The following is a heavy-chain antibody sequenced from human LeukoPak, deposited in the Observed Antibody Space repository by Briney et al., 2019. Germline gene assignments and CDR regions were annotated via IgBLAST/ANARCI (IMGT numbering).Heavy chain of an antibody. D-gene: IGHD3-22*01. J-gene: IGHJ1*01. CDR2: MNPNNGNT. CDR1: GYTFTSYD. V-gene: IGHV1-8*01. CDR3: ALPHYYDSSGYGNFQH. Sequence: ASVKVSCKASGYTFTSYDINWVRQATGQGLEWMGLMNPNNGNTGYAQKFQGRVTMTRNTSISTAYMELSSLRSEDTAVYYCALPHYYDSSGYGNFQHWGQGTLVTVSS.